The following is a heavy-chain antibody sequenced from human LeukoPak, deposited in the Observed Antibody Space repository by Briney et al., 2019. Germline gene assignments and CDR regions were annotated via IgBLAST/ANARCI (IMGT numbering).Heavy chain of an antibody. V-gene: IGHV3-30-3*01. J-gene: IGHJ4*02. Sequence: GGSLRLSCAASGFTFSSYTMHWVRQAPGKGLEWVAVISYDGSNKYYADSVKGRFTISRDNSKNTLYLQMNSLRAEDTAVYYCAKEGTQRGVVVITPGYFDYWGQGTLVTVSS. D-gene: IGHD3-22*01. CDR2: ISYDGSNK. CDR1: GFTFSSYT. CDR3: AKEGTQRGVVVITPGYFDY.